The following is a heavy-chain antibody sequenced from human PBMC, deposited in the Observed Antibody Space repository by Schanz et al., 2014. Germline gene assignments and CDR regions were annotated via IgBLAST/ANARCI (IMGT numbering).Heavy chain of an antibody. D-gene: IGHD4-17*01. J-gene: IGHJ2*01. V-gene: IGHV3-64*01. Sequence: EVQLVESGGGLVQPGGSLRLSCAASGFTFSTSTMHWVRQAPGKGLEYVSSISSKGDMTFYGNSVKGRFTISRDNSKNTLYLQMSSLRVDDMAVYYCGRAVTGVAGWYFELWGRGTLVTVSS. CDR3: GRAVTGVAGWYFEL. CDR1: GFTFSTST. CDR2: ISSKGDMT.